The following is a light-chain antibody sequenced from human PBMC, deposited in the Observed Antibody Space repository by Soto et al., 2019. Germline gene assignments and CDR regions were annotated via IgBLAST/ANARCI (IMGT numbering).Light chain of an antibody. CDR1: QSVSTN. CDR2: GAS. Sequence: EIVMTQSPATLSVSPGERATLSCRASQSVSTNLAWYRQKPGQAPRLLIYGASNRASGIPARFSGSGSGTEFTLTISSLQSEDFAVYYCQQYDNWPPVTFGQGTRLEIK. CDR3: QQYDNWPPVT. J-gene: IGKJ2*01. V-gene: IGKV3-15*01.